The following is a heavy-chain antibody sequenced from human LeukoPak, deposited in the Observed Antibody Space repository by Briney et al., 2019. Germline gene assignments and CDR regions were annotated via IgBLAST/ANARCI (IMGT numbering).Heavy chain of an antibody. D-gene: IGHD3-22*01. CDR3: ASLYYYDSSGYSDAFDI. Sequence: SETLSLTCTVSGGSISSSYWSWIRQPAGKGLEWIGSIYYSGSTYYNPSLKSRVTISVDTSKNQFSLKLSSVTAADTAVYYCASLYYYDSSGYSDAFDIWGQGTMVTVSS. CDR1: GGSISSSY. J-gene: IGHJ3*02. V-gene: IGHV4-59*05. CDR2: IYYSGST.